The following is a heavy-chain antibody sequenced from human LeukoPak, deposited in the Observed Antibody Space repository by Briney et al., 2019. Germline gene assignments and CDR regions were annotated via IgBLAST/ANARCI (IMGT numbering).Heavy chain of an antibody. CDR3: VRQVATETHGMDV. CDR1: GYIFTSYW. Sequence: GESLKISCRASGYIFTSYWLGWVRQTPDKGLERVGIIHPGDSDPRYSPPFQGQVTISADKSISTAYLQWSSLKASDTAMYCCVRQVATETHGMDVWGQGTTVTVSS. D-gene: IGHD5-12*01. CDR2: IHPGDSDP. V-gene: IGHV5-51*01. J-gene: IGHJ6*02.